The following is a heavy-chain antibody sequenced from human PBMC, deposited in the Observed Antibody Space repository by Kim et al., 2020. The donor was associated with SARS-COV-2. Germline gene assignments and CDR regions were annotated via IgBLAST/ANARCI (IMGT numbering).Heavy chain of an antibody. V-gene: IGHV3-33*01. Sequence: STKYDADSVKGRFTMSRDKSKNTLYLQMNSLRAEDTAVYYCARDQGTLWGQGTLVTVSS. D-gene: IGHD1-1*01. J-gene: IGHJ4*02. CDR2: STK. CDR3: ARDQGTL.